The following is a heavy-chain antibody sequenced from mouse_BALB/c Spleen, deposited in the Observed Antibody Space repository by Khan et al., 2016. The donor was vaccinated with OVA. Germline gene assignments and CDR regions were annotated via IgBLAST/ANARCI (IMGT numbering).Heavy chain of an antibody. CDR1: GYTFTTAG. V-gene: IGHV9-4*02. J-gene: IGHJ4*01. Sequence: QIQLVQSGPELKKPGETVRISCKASGYTFTTAGMQWVQQMPGKGLKWIGWINTHSGVPKYAEDFKGRFAFPLETSASTVYLQITNLKNEDTATYFCARGGAAYYRNDGGAMDYWGQGTSVTGSS. CDR3: ARGGAAYYRNDGGAMDY. D-gene: IGHD2-14*01. CDR2: INTHSGVP.